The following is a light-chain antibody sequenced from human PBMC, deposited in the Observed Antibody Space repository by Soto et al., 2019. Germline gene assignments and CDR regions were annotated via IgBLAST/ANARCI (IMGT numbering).Light chain of an antibody. Sequence: DIVMTQSPLSLPVTPGEPASISCRSSQSLLHSNGYKYLDWYLQKPGQSPQLLICLGSNRASGVPDRFSGSGSGTDFTLKISRVVAEDVGVYYCMQSLQTPWTFGQGTKVEIK. V-gene: IGKV2-28*01. CDR2: LGS. J-gene: IGKJ1*01. CDR3: MQSLQTPWT. CDR1: QSLLHSNGYKY.